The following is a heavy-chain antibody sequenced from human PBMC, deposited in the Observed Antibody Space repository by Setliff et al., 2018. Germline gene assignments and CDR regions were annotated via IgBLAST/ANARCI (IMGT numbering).Heavy chain of an antibody. CDR2: IMSDGGDT. Sequence: GGSLRLSCAASGFTFSIYSMNWVRQAPGKGLEWVASIMSDGGDTYYADSVEGRFTISRDNAKNTLYLQMNSLGAEDTAVYYCARDSYTSPDYWGQGTLVTVSS. CDR1: GFTFSIYS. D-gene: IGHD6-13*01. CDR3: ARDSYTSPDY. J-gene: IGHJ4*02. V-gene: IGHV3-30-3*01.